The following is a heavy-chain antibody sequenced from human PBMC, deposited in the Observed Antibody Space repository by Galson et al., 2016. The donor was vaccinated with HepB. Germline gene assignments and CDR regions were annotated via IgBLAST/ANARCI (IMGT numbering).Heavy chain of an antibody. Sequence: CAISGDSVSSNSAAWNWIRQSPSRGLEWLGRTYYRSKWYNDYAVSVKSPITINPDTSKNQFSLQLHYVTHEDTAVYYCARVFLAAPDVWGQGTTVTVSS. V-gene: IGHV6-1*01. CDR3: ARVFLAAPDV. J-gene: IGHJ6*02. CDR2: TYYRSKWYN. CDR1: GDSVSSNSAA. D-gene: IGHD6-6*01.